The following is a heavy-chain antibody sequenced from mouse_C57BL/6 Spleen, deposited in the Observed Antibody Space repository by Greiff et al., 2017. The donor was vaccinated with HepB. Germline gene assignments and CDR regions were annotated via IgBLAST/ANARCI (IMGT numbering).Heavy chain of an antibody. Sequence: QVQLKQSGAELVKPGASVKISCKASGYAFSSYWMNWVKQRPGKGLEWIGQIYPGDGDTNYNGKFKGKATLTADKSSSTAYMQLSSLTSEDSAVYFCARKGGSSYEYYFDYWGQGTTLTVSS. CDR1: GYAFSSYW. CDR3: ARKGGSSYEYYFDY. D-gene: IGHD1-1*01. J-gene: IGHJ2*01. CDR2: IYPGDGDT. V-gene: IGHV1-80*01.